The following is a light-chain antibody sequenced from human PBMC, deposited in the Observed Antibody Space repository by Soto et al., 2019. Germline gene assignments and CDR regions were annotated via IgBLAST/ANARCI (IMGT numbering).Light chain of an antibody. CDR1: QSVRSSY. Sequence: ENVLTQSPGTLSLSPGERAALSCRAGQSVRSSYLAWYQQKPGQAPRPLIYDASHRAAGIPVRFTGSGSGTDFTLTISRLEPEDISVYYCLQYGKPPITCGQGKRLEIK. V-gene: IGKV3-20*01. CDR3: LQYGKPPIT. CDR2: DAS. J-gene: IGKJ5*01.